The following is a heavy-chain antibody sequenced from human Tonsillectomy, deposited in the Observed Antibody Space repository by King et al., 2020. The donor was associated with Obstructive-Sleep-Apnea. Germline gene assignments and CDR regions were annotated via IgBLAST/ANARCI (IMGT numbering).Heavy chain of an antibody. V-gene: IGHV4-39*07. CDR2: IYDSGST. CDR3: ARDPGAAPELLWFGELYWPLDYFDV. D-gene: IGHD3-10*01. J-gene: IGHJ4*02. Sequence: QLQESGPGLVKPSETLSLTCTVSGGSISSSSYYWGWIRQPPGKGLECIGSIYDSGSTYYNPSLKGRVTISVDTSKNQFSLKLSSVTAADTAVYYCARDPGAAPELLWFGELYWPLDYFDVWGQGTLVTVSS. CDR1: GGSISSSSYY.